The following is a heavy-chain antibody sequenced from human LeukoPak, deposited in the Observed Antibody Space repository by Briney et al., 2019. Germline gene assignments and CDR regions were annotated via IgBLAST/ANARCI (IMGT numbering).Heavy chain of an antibody. CDR1: GGSISSYY. J-gene: IGHJ4*02. D-gene: IGHD6-13*01. CDR2: IYYSGST. Sequence: ASETLSLTCTVSGGSISSYYWSWIRQPPGKGLEWIGYIYYSGSTNYNPSLKSRVTISVDMSKNQFSLKLSSVTAADTAVYYCARGRRQLVPIWVGWGQGTLVTVSS. CDR3: ARGRRQLVPIWVG. V-gene: IGHV4-59*08.